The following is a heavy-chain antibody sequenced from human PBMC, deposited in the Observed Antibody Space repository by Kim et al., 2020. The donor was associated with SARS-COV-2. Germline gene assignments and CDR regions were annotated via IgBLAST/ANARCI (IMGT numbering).Heavy chain of an antibody. Sequence: SVKVSCKASGGTFSSYAISWVRQAPGQGLAWMGGIIPIFGTANYAQKFQGRVTTTADKSTSTAYMELSSLRSEDTAVYYCASLPRLLWFGESISYYYGM. J-gene: IGHJ6*01. D-gene: IGHD3-10*01. CDR2: IIPIFGTA. V-gene: IGHV1-69*06. CDR3: ASLPRLLWFGESISYYYGM. CDR1: GGTFSSYA.